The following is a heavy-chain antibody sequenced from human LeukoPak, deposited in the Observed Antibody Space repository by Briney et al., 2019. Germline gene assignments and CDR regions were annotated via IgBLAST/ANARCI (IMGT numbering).Heavy chain of an antibody. CDR1: GGSISSSSYY. J-gene: IGHJ6*03. CDR3: ARISSGGYYYYYYYMDV. CDR2: IYYSGST. D-gene: IGHD6-19*01. Sequence: SETLSLTCTVSGGSISSSSYYWGWIRQPPGKGLEWIGSIYYSGSTYYNPSLKSRVAISVDTSKNQFSPKLSSVTAADTAVYYCARISSGGYYYYYYYMDVWGKGTTVTISS. V-gene: IGHV4-39*07.